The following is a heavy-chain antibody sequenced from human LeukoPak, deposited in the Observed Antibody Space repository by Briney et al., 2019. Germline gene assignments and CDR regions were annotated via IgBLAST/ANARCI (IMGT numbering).Heavy chain of an antibody. CDR3: ARDQYYSDSSGYPYDI. CDR2: ISGSSSHV. D-gene: IGHD3-22*01. J-gene: IGHJ3*02. Sequence: GGSLRLSCEASGFSFSIYNMNWVRLAPGKGLEWVSSISGSSSHVWYADSVKGRFTSSGDNAKNSLYLQMSSLRVEDTAVYYCARDQYYSDSSGYPYDIWGRGTMVTVSS. CDR1: GFSFSIYN. V-gene: IGHV3-21*01.